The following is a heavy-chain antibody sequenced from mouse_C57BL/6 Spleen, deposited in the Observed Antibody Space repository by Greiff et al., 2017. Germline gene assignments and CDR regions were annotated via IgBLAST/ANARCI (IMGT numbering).Heavy chain of an antibody. J-gene: IGHJ2*01. V-gene: IGHV3-6*01. CDR3: ARDRDGCDY. Sequence: EVKLQESGPGLVKPSQSLSLTCSVTGYSITSGYYWNWIRQFPGNKLEWMGYISYDGSNNYNPSLKNRISITRDTSKNQFFLKLNSVTTEDTATYYCARDRDGCDYWGQGTTLTVSS. CDR2: ISYDGSN. CDR1: GYSITSGYY. D-gene: IGHD3-1*01.